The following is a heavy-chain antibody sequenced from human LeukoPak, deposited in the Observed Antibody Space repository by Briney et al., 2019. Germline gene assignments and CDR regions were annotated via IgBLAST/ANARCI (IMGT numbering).Heavy chain of an antibody. V-gene: IGHV3-30*04. CDR1: GFTFSSYA. D-gene: IGHD3-9*01. Sequence: GRSLRLSCAASGFTFSSYAMHWVRQAPGKGLEWVAVISYDGSNKYYADSVKGRFTISRDNSKNTLYLQMNSLGAEDTAVYYCARDLDDILTGYYKAPGYWGQGTLVTVSS. J-gene: IGHJ4*02. CDR3: ARDLDDILTGYYKAPGY. CDR2: ISYDGSNK.